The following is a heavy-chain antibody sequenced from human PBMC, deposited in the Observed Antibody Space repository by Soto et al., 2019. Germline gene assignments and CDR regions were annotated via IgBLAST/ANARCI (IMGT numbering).Heavy chain of an antibody. D-gene: IGHD3-22*01. V-gene: IGHV3-23*01. Sequence: EVQLLESGGGLVQPGGSLRLSCAASGFTFSSYAMTWVRQAPGKGLEWVSALSGSGVSTYYADSVEGRFTISRDNSKKTLTLPMNSLRAEDTAVYYGAKGGGSKDYYDTSGYYLYYYYAMDVWGQGTKVTVSS. CDR3: AKGGGSKDYYDTSGYYLYYYYAMDV. CDR1: GFTFSSYA. CDR2: LSGSGVST. J-gene: IGHJ6*02.